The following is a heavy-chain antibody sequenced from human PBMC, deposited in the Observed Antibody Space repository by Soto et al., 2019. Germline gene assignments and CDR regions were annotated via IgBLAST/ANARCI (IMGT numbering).Heavy chain of an antibody. V-gene: IGHV3-23*01. J-gene: IGHJ4*02. CDR1: GFTFYTYA. D-gene: IGHD2-15*01. Sequence: WGSLRLSCAASGFTFYTYAMTWVRQAPGKGLEWVSSITDTGGSTYYADSVKGRFTISRDNSKNTLYLQMNSLRADDTAEYYCAKDTPVVMFLCECWGRGNLVSVSS. CDR2: ITDTGGST. CDR3: AKDTPVVMFLCEC.